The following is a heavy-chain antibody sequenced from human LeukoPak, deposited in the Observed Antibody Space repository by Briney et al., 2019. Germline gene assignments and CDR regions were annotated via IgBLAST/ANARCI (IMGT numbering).Heavy chain of an antibody. CDR1: GFTFSSYA. CDR2: ISGSGGST. D-gene: IGHD3-22*01. J-gene: IGHJ4*02. Sequence: GGSLRLSCAASGFTFSSYAMSWVRQAPGKGLEWVSAISGSGGSTYCADSVKGRFTISRDNSKNTLYLQMNSLRAEDTAVYYCAKDHDSSGCFDYWGQGTLVTVSS. V-gene: IGHV3-23*01. CDR3: AKDHDSSGCFDY.